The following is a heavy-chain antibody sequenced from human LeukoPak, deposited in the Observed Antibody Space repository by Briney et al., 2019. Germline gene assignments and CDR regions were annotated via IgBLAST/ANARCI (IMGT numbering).Heavy chain of an antibody. J-gene: IGHJ5*02. CDR1: GFTFSSYG. CDR2: IRYDGSNK. Sequence: GGSLRLSCAASGFTFSSYGMHWVRQAPGKGLEWVAFIRYDGSNKYYADSVKGRFTISRDNSKNTLYLQMNSLRAEDTAVYYCAKDRLVGFDPWGQGTLVTVSS. D-gene: IGHD1-26*01. CDR3: AKDRLVGFDP. V-gene: IGHV3-30*02.